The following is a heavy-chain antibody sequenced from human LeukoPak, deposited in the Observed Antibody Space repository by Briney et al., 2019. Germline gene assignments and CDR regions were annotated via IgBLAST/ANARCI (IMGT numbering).Heavy chain of an antibody. J-gene: IGHJ4*02. V-gene: IGHV3-30*02. CDR1: EFTFSPYA. Sequence: GGSLRLSCAASEFTFSPYAMNWVRQAPGKGLEWVAFIRYDGSNKYYADSVKGRFTISRDNSKNTLYLQMNSLRAEDTAEYYCARDMVYSSSSGFDYWGQGTLVTVSS. CDR2: IRYDGSNK. D-gene: IGHD6-6*01. CDR3: ARDMVYSSSSGFDY.